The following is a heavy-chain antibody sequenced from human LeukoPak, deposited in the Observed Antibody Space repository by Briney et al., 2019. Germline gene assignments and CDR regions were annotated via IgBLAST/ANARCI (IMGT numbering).Heavy chain of an antibody. V-gene: IGHV1-2*06. J-gene: IGHJ4*02. CDR1: GYTFTGYY. D-gene: IGHD3-22*01. CDR3: ARGGYYYDSSGYT. CDR2: ANPNSGGT. Sequence: ASVKVSCKASGYTFTGYYMHWVRQAPGQGLEWMGRANPNSGGTNYAQKFQGRVTMTRDTSISTAYMELSRRKSDDTAVYYCARGGYYYDSSGYTWGQGTLVTVSS.